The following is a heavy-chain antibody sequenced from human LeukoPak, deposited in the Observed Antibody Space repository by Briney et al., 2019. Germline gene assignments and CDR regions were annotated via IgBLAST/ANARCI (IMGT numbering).Heavy chain of an antibody. CDR1: GFTVSSNY. V-gene: IGHV3-66*01. CDR2: IYSGGST. J-gene: IGHJ4*02. D-gene: IGHD5-24*01. Sequence: GGSLRLSCAASGFTVSSNYMSWVRQAPGKGLEWVSVIYSGGSTYYADSVKGRFTISRDKSKNTLYLQMNSLRVEGTAVYYCAREGDGYNNFDYWGQGTLVTVSS. CDR3: AREGDGYNNFDY.